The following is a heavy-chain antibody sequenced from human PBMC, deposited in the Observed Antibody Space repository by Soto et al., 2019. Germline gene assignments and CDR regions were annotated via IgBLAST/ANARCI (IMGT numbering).Heavy chain of an antibody. J-gene: IGHJ6*02. V-gene: IGHV4-4*02. D-gene: IGHD6-13*01. Sequence: SETLSLTCAVSGFSISNNNWWTCVRQPPGQGLEWVGDIYHTGITNYSPSLKSRVTISVDKSKNQFSLKLTSVTAADTAVYYCARFSSSGLYYYFGMDVWGQGTTVTVYS. CDR3: ARFSSSGLYYYFGMDV. CDR1: GFSISNNNW. CDR2: IYHTGIT.